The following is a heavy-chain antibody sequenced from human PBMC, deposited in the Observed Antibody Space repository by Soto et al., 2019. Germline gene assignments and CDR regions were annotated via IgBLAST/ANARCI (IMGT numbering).Heavy chain of an antibody. Sequence: PSETLSHTCTVSGGSISSYYWSWIRQPPGKGLEWIGYIYYSGSTNYNPSLKSRVTISVDTSKNQFSLKMSSVTAADTAVYYCARVGEQWLDMDVWGKGTTVTVAS. CDR2: IYYSGST. CDR1: GGSISSYY. D-gene: IGHD6-19*01. V-gene: IGHV4-59*08. J-gene: IGHJ6*03. CDR3: ARVGEQWLDMDV.